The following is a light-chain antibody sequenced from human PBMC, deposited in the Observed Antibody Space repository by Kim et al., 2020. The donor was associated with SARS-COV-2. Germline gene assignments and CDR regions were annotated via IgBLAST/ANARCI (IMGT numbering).Light chain of an antibody. Sequence: SASVGDRVTISCRASRSISFHLNWDQQKSGKAPKLLIYAASSLQPGVSSTFSGSGSGAAFTLTISSLQPDDFATYYCQQTYTTPYSFGQGTKLEI. J-gene: IGKJ2*03. CDR2: AAS. CDR1: RSISFH. V-gene: IGKV1-39*01. CDR3: QQTYTTPYS.